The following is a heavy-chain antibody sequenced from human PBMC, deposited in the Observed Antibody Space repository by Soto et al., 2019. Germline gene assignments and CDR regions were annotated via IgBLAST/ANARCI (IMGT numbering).Heavy chain of an antibody. D-gene: IGHD5-12*01. CDR1: GFSLSTSGMC. CDR3: ARIDVVDFNYGMDV. J-gene: IGHJ6*02. V-gene: IGHV2-70*13. Sequence: ETGPKLVTDTHTLALNCTFPGFSLSTSGMCVSWIRQPPGKALEWLALIDCDDDKYYSTSLKTRLTISKDTSKNQVVLTMTNMDPVDTATYYCARIDVVDFNYGMDVWGQGTTVTVSS. CDR2: IDCDDDK.